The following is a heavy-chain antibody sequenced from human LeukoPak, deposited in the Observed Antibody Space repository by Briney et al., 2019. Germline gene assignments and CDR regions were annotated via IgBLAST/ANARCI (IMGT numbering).Heavy chain of an antibody. CDR2: ITGDSGVT. CDR3: ARGTPLTDYTSGWSSSSFDY. Sequence: PGGSLRVSCVASGFKLRYFAISWVRQAPGEGLEWVSTITGDSGVTYYAHSVKGRFTISRDNPKDTLYPQLSSLSAEDTAIYFCARGTPLTDYTSGWSSSSFDYWGQGTLVAVSS. V-gene: IGHV3-23*01. CDR1: GFKLRYFA. D-gene: IGHD6-19*01. J-gene: IGHJ4*02.